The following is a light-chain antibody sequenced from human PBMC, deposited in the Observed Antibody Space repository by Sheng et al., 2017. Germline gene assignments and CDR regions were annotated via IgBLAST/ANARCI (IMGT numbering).Light chain of an antibody. CDR3: QQYNTDSWT. CDR2: RAS. Sequence: DIQMTQSPSTLSASVGDRVTITCRASQSISVWLAWYQQKPGKAPKLLIYRASNLQSGVPSTFSGSGSGTEFTLTISSLQPDDFATYYCQQYNTDSWTFGQGTTVEIK. CDR1: QSISVW. J-gene: IGKJ1*01. V-gene: IGKV1-5*03.